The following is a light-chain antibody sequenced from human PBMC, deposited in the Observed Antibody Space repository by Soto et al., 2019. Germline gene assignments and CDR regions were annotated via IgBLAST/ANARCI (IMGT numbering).Light chain of an antibody. V-gene: IGLV1-40*01. J-gene: IGLJ1*01. CDR3: QSYDSTLSARYV. CDR1: SSNIGAGYD. CDR2: GNT. Sequence: QSVLTHPPSVSGAPGQRVTISCTGSSSNIGAGYDVHWYQQRPVTAPRLLIFGNTNRPSGVPDRFSGSKSGTSASLAITGLQAEDEGDYYCQSYDSTLSARYVFGTGTKVTVL.